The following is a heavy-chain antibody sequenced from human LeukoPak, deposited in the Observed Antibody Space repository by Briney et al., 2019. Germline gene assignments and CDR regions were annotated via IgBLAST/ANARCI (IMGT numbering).Heavy chain of an antibody. J-gene: IGHJ3*02. CDR3: ASLLREDAFDI. CDR2: INHSGST. V-gene: IGHV4-34*01. Sequence: SETLSLTCAAYGGSFSGYYWSWIRQPPGKGLEWIGEINHSGSTNYNPSLKSRVTISVDTSKNQFSLKLSSVTAADTAVYYCASLLREDAFDIWGQGTMVTVSS. CDR1: GGSFSGYY. D-gene: IGHD1-26*01.